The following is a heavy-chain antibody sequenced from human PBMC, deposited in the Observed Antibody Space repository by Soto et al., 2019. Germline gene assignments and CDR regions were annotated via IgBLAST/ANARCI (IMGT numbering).Heavy chain of an antibody. D-gene: IGHD3-10*01. CDR3: ARDRGGDLKACDI. V-gene: IGHV3-21*01. CDR2: ISSSSSYI. CDR1: GFTFSSYS. Sequence: EVQLVESGGGLVKPGGSLRLSCAASGFTFSSYSMNWVRQAPGKGLEWVSLISSSSSYIYYADSVKGRFTISRDNARNVLYLAMNSFRAEDSAVYYCARDRGGDLKACDIWGQGTMVTVSS. J-gene: IGHJ3*02.